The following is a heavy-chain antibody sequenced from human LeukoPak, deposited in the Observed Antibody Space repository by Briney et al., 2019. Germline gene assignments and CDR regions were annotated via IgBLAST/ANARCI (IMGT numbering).Heavy chain of an antibody. CDR2: ISYDGSNK. CDR3: ARDLYYYDSSGYEENWFDP. J-gene: IGHJ5*02. CDR1: GFTFSSYA. D-gene: IGHD3-22*01. V-gene: IGHV3-30-3*01. Sequence: GGSLRLSCAASGFTFSSYAMHWVRQAPGKGLEWVAVISYDGSNKYYADSVKGRFTISRDNSKNTLYLQMNSLRAEDTAVYYCARDLYYYDSSGYEENWFDPWGQGTLVTVSS.